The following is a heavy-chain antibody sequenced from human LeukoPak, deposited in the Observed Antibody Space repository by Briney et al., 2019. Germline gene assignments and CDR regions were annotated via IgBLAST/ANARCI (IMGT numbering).Heavy chain of an antibody. CDR1: GYTFTSYA. D-gene: IGHD3-22*01. CDR3: ARARYYLDSSGYPYDY. CDR2: INAGNGNT. J-gene: IGHJ4*02. V-gene: IGHV1-3*01. Sequence: ASVKVSCKASGYTFTSYAMHWVRQAPGQRLEWMGWINAGNGNTKYSQRFQGRVSITRDRSASTAYMELSSLRSEDTAVYYCARARYYLDSSGYPYDYWGQGTLVTVSS.